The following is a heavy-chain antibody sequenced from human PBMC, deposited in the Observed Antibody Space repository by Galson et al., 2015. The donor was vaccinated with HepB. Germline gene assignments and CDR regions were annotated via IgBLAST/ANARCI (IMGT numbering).Heavy chain of an antibody. Sequence: SLRLSCAASGFTFSSYSMNWVRQAPGKGLEWVSSISSSSSYIYYADSVKGRFTISRDNAKNSLYLQMNSLRAEDTAVYYCARASNGYPEAFDIWGQGTMVTVSS. CDR2: ISSSSSYI. J-gene: IGHJ3*02. CDR3: ARASNGYPEAFDI. CDR1: GFTFSSYS. V-gene: IGHV3-21*01. D-gene: IGHD6-13*01.